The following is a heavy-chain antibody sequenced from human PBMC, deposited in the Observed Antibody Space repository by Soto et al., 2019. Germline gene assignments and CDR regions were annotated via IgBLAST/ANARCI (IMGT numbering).Heavy chain of an antibody. Sequence: GGSLRLSCAASGFTFSSYAMYWVRQAPGKGLEWVSGISGSGGSTYYAGSVKGRFTISRDNSKNTLYLQMNNLRAEDTAVYYCAKRRGVAVAGHDAFDIWGQGTKVTVSS. V-gene: IGHV3-23*01. CDR3: AKRRGVAVAGHDAFDI. J-gene: IGHJ3*02. CDR1: GFTFSSYA. D-gene: IGHD6-19*01. CDR2: ISGSGGST.